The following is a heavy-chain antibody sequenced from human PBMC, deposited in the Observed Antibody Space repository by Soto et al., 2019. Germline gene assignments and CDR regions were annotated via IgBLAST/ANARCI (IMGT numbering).Heavy chain of an antibody. CDR2: INPNSGGT. CDR3: ASDMDSSSKDYYYGMDV. CDR1: GYTFTGYY. J-gene: IGHJ6*02. Sequence: ASVKVSCKASGYTFTGYYMHWVRQAPGQGLEWMGWINPNSGGTNYAQKFQGWVTMTRDTSISTAYMELGRLRSGDTAVYYCASDMDSSSKDYYYGMDVWGQGTTVTVSS. V-gene: IGHV1-2*04. D-gene: IGHD6-6*01.